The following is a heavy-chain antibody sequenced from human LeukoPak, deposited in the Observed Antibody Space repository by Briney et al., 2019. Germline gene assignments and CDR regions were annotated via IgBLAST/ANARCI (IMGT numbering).Heavy chain of an antibody. CDR2: IYYSGST. Sequence: PSETLSLTCTVSGGSISSYYWSWIRQPPGKGLEWIGYIYYSGSTNYNPSLKSRVTISVDTSKNQFSLKLSSVTAADTAVYYCARRTIGYYDSSGYSYYFDYWGQGTLVTVSS. J-gene: IGHJ4*02. CDR3: ARRTIGYYDSSGYSYYFDY. CDR1: GGSISSYY. V-gene: IGHV4-59*01. D-gene: IGHD3-22*01.